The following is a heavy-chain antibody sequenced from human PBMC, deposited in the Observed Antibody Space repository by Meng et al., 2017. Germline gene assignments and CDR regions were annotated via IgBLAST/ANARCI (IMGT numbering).Heavy chain of an antibody. Sequence: ASVMVSCKASGYTFTGYYMHWVRQAPGQGLEWMGRIDPNSGGTNYAQKFQGMVTMTRDTSISTAYMELGRLRSYDTAVYYCARADGSGSLWLFDYWGQGTLVTVSS. J-gene: IGHJ4*02. CDR3: ARADGSGSLWLFDY. CDR2: IDPNSGGT. V-gene: IGHV1-2*06. D-gene: IGHD3-10*01. CDR1: GYTFTGYY.